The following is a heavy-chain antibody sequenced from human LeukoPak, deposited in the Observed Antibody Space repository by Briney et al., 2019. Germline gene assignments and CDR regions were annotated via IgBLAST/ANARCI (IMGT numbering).Heavy chain of an antibody. J-gene: IGHJ5*02. V-gene: IGHV3-30*02. D-gene: IGHD2-21*01. Sequence: GSLRLSCAASGFTFSNYGMHWVRQAPGQGLDWVAFIRYDGSNKFYADSVKGRFTISRDNSRNTLYLEMNSLRAEDTALYYCAKDDWRSWGQGTLVTVSS. CDR1: GFTFSNYG. CDR3: AKDDWRS. CDR2: IRYDGSNK.